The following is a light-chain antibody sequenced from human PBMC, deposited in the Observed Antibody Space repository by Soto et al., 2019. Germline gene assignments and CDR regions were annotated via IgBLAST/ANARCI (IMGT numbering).Light chain of an antibody. J-gene: IGLJ1*01. CDR2: DVT. V-gene: IGLV2-14*01. CDR1: SSDVGGYNY. CDR3: SSYTCSSTPYV. Sequence: QSALTQPASVSGSPGQSITISCTGTSSDVGGYNYVSWYQQHPVKAPKLMIYDVTNRPSGVSDHFSGSKSGNTASLTISGLQAEDEADYYCSSYTCSSTPYVFGTGTKVTVL.